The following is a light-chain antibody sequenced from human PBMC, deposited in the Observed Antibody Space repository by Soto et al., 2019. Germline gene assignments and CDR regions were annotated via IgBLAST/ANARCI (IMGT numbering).Light chain of an antibody. Sequence: QSALTQPASVSGSPGQSITISCTGTSSDVGGYNYVSWFQQYPGKAPKLIIYEVTNRPSGVSNRFSGSKSGNTASLTISGLQAEDEADYYCSSFTDTNTLEVFGTGTKLTVL. J-gene: IGLJ1*01. CDR2: EVT. CDR1: SSDVGGYNY. CDR3: SSFTDTNTLEV. V-gene: IGLV2-14*01.